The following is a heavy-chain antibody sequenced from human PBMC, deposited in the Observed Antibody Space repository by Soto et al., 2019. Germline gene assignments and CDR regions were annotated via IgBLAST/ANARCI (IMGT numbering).Heavy chain of an antibody. Sequence: GGSLRLSCAASGFTFSSYEMNWVRQAPGKGLEWVSYISSSGSTIYYADSVKGRFTISRDNAKNSLYLQMNSLRAEDTAVYYCARGGGIAARFYYYYGMDGWGQGTTVTVSS. CDR2: ISSSGSTI. D-gene: IGHD6-6*01. J-gene: IGHJ6*02. V-gene: IGHV3-48*03. CDR1: GFTFSSYE. CDR3: ARGGGIAARFYYYYGMDG.